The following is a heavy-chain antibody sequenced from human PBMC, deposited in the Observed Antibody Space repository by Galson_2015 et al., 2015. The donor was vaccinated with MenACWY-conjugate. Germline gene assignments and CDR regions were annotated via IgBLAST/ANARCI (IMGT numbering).Heavy chain of an antibody. CDR3: ASSRTFFDY. CDR1: GFIFSGSE. J-gene: IGHJ4*02. Sequence: SLRLSCAASGFIFSGSEMHWVRQASGKGLEWVGRIRSKPYNYAAAYSASVKGRFTISRDDSKNTAYLQMDSLSAEDTAVYYCASSRTFFDYWGQGTLVTVSS. CDR2: IRSKPYNYAA. V-gene: IGHV3-73*01. D-gene: IGHD2-2*01.